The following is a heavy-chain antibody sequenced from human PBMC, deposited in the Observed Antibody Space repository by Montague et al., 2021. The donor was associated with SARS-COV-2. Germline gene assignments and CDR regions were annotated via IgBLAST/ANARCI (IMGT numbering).Heavy chain of an antibody. D-gene: IGHD6-13*01. CDR2: INSDGSSP. Sequence: SLRLSCAASGFTFSSYWMHWVRQAPGKGLVWVSRINSDGSSPSYADSVKGRFTISRDNAKNTLYLQMNSLRAEDTAVYYCARSGQQLVLPLATLYYYYGMDVWGQGTTVTVSS. CDR3: ARSGQQLVLPLATLYYYYGMDV. V-gene: IGHV3-74*01. J-gene: IGHJ6*02. CDR1: GFTFSSYW.